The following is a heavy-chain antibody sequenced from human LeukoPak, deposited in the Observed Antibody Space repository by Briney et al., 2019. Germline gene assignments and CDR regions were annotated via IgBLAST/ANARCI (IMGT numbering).Heavy chain of an antibody. CDR1: GFSFSSYA. CDR3: ARAKYSGSYLGY. J-gene: IGHJ4*02. Sequence: GGSLRLSCAASGFSFSSYAMSWVRQAPGKGLEWVSAISGSGGSTYYADSVKGRFTISRDNSKNTLYLQMNSLRAEDTAVYYCARAKYSGSYLGYWGQGTLVTVSS. CDR2: ISGSGGST. D-gene: IGHD1-26*01. V-gene: IGHV3-23*01.